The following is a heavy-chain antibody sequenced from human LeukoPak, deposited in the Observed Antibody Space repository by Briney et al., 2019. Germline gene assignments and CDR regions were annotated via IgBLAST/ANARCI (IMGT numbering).Heavy chain of an antibody. CDR1: GGSISSSSYY. CDR3: ARADYYTSGSNLLETARRSSVAVNWFDP. V-gene: IGHV4-39*07. CDR2: IYYSGST. Sequence: SETLSLTCTVSGGSISSSSYYWGWIRQPPGKGLEWIGSIYYSGSTYYNQSLKSRVTISIDPSKNQFSLKLSSVTAADTAVCYCARADYYTSGSNLLETARRSSVAVNWFDPWGQGTLVTVSS. J-gene: IGHJ5*02. D-gene: IGHD3-10*01.